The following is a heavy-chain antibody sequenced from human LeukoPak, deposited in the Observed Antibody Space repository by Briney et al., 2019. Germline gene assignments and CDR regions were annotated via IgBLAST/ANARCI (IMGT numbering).Heavy chain of an antibody. D-gene: IGHD4-17*01. CDR2: IYYSGST. Sequence: SETLSLTCTVSGGSISSSSYYRGWIRQPPGKGLEWIGSIYYSGSTYYNPSLKSRVTIPVDTSKNQFSLKLSSVTAADTAVYYCARHEMTTVTDYFDYWGQGTLVTVSS. CDR1: GGSISSSSYY. V-gene: IGHV4-39*01. CDR3: ARHEMTTVTDYFDY. J-gene: IGHJ4*02.